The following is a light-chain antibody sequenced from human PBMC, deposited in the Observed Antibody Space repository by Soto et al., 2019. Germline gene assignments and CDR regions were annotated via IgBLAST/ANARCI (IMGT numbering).Light chain of an antibody. J-gene: IGKJ3*01. Sequence: EIVLTQSPGTLSLSPGERATLSCRASQSVSSSYLAWYQQKPGQAPRLLISGASSRATGITDRFSGSGSGTEVTLTISKLEPEDCAVDYCQQYGGSPPFTLRPGTKVHIK. CDR3: QQYGGSPPFT. V-gene: IGKV3-20*01. CDR1: QSVSSSY. CDR2: GAS.